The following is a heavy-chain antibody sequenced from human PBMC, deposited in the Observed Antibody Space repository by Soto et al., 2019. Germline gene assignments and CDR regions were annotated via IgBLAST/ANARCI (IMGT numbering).Heavy chain of an antibody. CDR2: ISSSSTNTI. CDR1: GFTFSDYY. D-gene: IGHD2-15*01. Sequence: QVQLVESGGGLVKPGGSLRLSCAASGFTFSDYYMTWIRQAPGKGLEWVSYISSSSTNTINYADSVKGRFTISRDNAKNSLYLQINSLRAGNTAVYYCARSSDTPNGWWGFGLYFWGKGSSVIVSS. V-gene: IGHV3-11*01. CDR3: ARSSDTPNGWWGFGLYF. J-gene: IGHJ6*04.